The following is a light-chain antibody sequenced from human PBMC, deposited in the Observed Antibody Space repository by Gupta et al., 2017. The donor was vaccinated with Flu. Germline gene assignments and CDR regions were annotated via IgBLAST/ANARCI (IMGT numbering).Light chain of an antibody. CDR1: KLGDKY. Sequence: SHELTQPPSVSVSPGETASIACSGDKLGDKYACWYQKKPGQSPVLVIYQDKKRPSGIPERFSGSNSGNTATLTISGTQAMDEADYYCQAWDSSTDVLFGGGTKLTVL. CDR3: QAWDSSTDVL. V-gene: IGLV3-1*01. CDR2: QDK. J-gene: IGLJ2*01.